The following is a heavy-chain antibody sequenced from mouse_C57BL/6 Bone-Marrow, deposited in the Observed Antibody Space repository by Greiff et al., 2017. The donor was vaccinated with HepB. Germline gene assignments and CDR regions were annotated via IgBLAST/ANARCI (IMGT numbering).Heavy chain of an antibody. Sequence: VQLQQSGTVLARPGASVKMSCKTSGYTFSSYWMHWVKQRPGQGLEWIGAIYPGNSDTSYNQKFKGKAKLTAVTSASPAYMELSSLTNEDSAVYYCTRSSGYPYWYFDVWGTGTTVTVSS. CDR3: TRSSGYPYWYFDV. CDR2: IYPGNSDT. V-gene: IGHV1-5*01. J-gene: IGHJ1*03. CDR1: GYTFSSYW. D-gene: IGHD3-2*02.